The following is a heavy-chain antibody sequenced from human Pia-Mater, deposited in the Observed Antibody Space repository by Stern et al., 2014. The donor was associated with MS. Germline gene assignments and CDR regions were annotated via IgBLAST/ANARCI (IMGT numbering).Heavy chain of an antibody. V-gene: IGHV1-69*01. CDR3: ESSYTGWDNPYHFYGMDV. CDR1: GDSLSRFA. CDR2: IIPLSGKA. J-gene: IGHJ6*02. Sequence: QVQLVQSGAEVKKPGSSVKVSCKASGDSLSRFAISWVRQAPGQGLEWMGGIIPLSGKANYAQKFQGRVKLIADESTSTAYMELSSLKSEDAAVYYCESSYTGWDNPYHFYGMDVWGQGTTVTVSS. D-gene: IGHD6-19*01.